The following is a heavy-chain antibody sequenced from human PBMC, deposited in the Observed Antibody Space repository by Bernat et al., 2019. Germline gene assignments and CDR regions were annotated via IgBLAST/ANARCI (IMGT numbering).Heavy chain of an antibody. V-gene: IGHV3-23*04. CDR2: ISGTDSST. Sequence: EMQLVESGGGLVQPGGSLRLSCAASGFTFGNYAMNWVRQAPGKGLEWVSAISGTDSSTYYADSVKGRFTISRDNSKITLYLQMNSLRGEDTAVYYCAQDESTSGWLVPGGHWGQGTLVTVSS. J-gene: IGHJ4*02. CDR1: GFTFGNYA. CDR3: AQDESTSGWLVPGGH. D-gene: IGHD6-19*01.